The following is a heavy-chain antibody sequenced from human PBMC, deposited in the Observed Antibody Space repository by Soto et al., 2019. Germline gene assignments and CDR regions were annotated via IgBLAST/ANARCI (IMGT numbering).Heavy chain of an antibody. CDR1: GYSFTSYW. V-gene: IGHV5-10-1*01. CDR3: ARHTGTTVTTAIYYYGMDV. D-gene: IGHD4-17*01. Sequence: HGESLKISCKGSGYSFTSYWISWVRQMPGKGLEWMGRIDPSDSYTNYSPSFQGHVTISADKSISTAYLQWSSLKASDTAMYYCARHTGTTVTTAIYYYGMDVWGQGTTVTVSS. CDR2: IDPSDSYT. J-gene: IGHJ6*02.